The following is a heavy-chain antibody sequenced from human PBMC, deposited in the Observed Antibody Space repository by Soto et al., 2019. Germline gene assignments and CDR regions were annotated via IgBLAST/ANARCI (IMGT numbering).Heavy chain of an antibody. D-gene: IGHD5-18*01. V-gene: IGHV3-23*01. J-gene: IGHJ4*02. CDR3: AKAGLGYTYGRFDY. Sequence: GGSLRLSCAASGFTFSSYAMSWVRQAPGKGLEWVSAIGGNDGSTYYADSVKGRFTISRDNSKNTLYLQMNSLRAEDTAVYYCAKAGLGYTYGRFDYWGQGTLVTVSS. CDR2: IGGNDGST. CDR1: GFTFSSYA.